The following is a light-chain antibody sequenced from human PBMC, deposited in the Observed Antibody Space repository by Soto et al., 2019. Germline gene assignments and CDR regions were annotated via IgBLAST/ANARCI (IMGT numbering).Light chain of an antibody. J-gene: IGLJ1*01. CDR1: TGAVTSGHY. CDR3: NSYTSKSTGV. CDR2: DTS. Sequence: QAVVTQEPSLTVSPGGTVTLTCGSSTGAVTSGHYPYWFQQKPGQAPRTLIYDTSNKHSWTPARFSGSLLGGKAALTLSGAQPEDEAEYYCNSYTSKSTGVFGTGTKVTVL. V-gene: IGLV7-46*01.